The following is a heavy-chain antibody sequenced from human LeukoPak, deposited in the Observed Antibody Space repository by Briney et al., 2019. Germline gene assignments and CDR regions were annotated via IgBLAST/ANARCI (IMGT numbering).Heavy chain of an antibody. Sequence: PGGSLRLSCVVSGFTFSNYPMSWVRQAPGKGLEWVSSISSSSNYIYYADSVKGRFTISRDNAKNSLYLQMNSLRAEDTAVYYCATEKLGPRGYCSSTSCYTGDIWGQGTMVTVSS. J-gene: IGHJ3*02. CDR2: ISSSSNYI. CDR3: ATEKLGPRGYCSSTSCYTGDI. CDR1: GFTFSNYP. V-gene: IGHV3-21*01. D-gene: IGHD2-2*02.